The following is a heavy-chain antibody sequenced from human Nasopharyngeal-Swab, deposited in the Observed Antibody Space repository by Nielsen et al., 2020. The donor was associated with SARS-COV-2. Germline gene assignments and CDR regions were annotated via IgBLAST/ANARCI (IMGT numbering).Heavy chain of an antibody. J-gene: IGHJ6*02. D-gene: IGHD6-19*01. V-gene: IGHV3-33*01. CDR1: GFTFSSYG. CDR2: IWYDGSNK. Sequence: GESLKIFCAASGFTFSSYGMHWVRQAPGKGLEWVAVIWYDGSNKYYADSVKGRFTISRDNAKNSLYLQMNSLRAEDTAVYYCARDQIAVAGTSYYYGMDVWGQGTTVTVSS. CDR3: ARDQIAVAGTSYYYGMDV.